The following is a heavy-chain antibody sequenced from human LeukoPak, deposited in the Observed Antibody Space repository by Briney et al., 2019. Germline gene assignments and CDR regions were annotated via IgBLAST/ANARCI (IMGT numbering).Heavy chain of an antibody. CDR2: ISWNSGSI. D-gene: IGHD5-12*01. CDR1: GFTFDDYA. Sequence: GRSLRLSCAASGFTFDDYAMHWVRQAPGKGLEWVSGISWNSGSIGYADSVKGRFTISRGNAKNTLYLQMNSLRAEDTAVYYCARGGSSWLGYWGQGTLVTVSS. CDR3: ARGGSSWLGY. J-gene: IGHJ4*02. V-gene: IGHV3-9*01.